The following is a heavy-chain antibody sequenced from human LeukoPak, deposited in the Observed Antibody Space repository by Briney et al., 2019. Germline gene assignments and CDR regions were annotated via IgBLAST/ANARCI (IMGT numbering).Heavy chain of an antibody. V-gene: IGHV3-11*04. CDR1: GFTFSDYY. D-gene: IGHD1-1*01. Sequence: GGSLRLSCAASGFTFSDYYMSWIRQAPGPGLERVSSISGSSITIYYAGSVKGRFTISRDNAKNSLYLHMNSLRAADTAVYYCARVDKTGTGSGFDSWGQGTLVTVSS. CDR2: ISGSSITI. J-gene: IGHJ4*02. CDR3: ARVDKTGTGSGFDS.